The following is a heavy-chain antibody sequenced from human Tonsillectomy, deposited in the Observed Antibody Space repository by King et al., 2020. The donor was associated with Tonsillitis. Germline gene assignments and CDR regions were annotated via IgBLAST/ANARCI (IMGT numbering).Heavy chain of an antibody. CDR2: IVGDGGST. D-gene: IGHD3-22*01. J-gene: IGHJ4*02. Sequence: VQLVESGGGVVQPGGSLRLSCAASGFTFDDYAMHWVRQAPGKGLEWVSLIVGDGGSTYYADPVKGRFTISRENSKNSLYLRMNSLRTEDTALYYCAKDLRGDSSGYPDYCGQGTLVTVAS. CDR1: GFTFDDYA. V-gene: IGHV3-43*02. CDR3: AKDLRGDSSGYPDY.